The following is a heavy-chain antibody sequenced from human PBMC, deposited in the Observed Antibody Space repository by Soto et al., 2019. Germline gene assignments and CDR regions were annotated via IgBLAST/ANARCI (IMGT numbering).Heavy chain of an antibody. D-gene: IGHD3-10*01. Sequence: GGSLRLSCAASGISFSNAWMGWVRQAPGKGLEWIGRIRSKIDGGAIEYAAPVKGRFSISRDDSKNTLSLEMNSLTTEDTAMYYCPSQRGLGGALLYRYFDCWGQGTLVTVSS. V-gene: IGHV3-15*01. J-gene: IGHJ4*02. CDR2: IRSKIDGGAI. CDR3: PSQRGLGGALLYRYFDC. CDR1: GISFSNAW.